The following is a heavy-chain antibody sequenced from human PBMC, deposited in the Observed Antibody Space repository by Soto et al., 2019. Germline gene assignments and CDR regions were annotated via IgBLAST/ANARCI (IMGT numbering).Heavy chain of an antibody. V-gene: IGHV3-43*01. CDR1: GFTFDDYT. Sequence: GSLRLSCAASGFTFDDYTMHWVRQAPGKGLEWVSLISWDGGSTYYADSVKGRFTISRDNSKNSLYLQMNSLRTEDTALYYCAKEGTAMDYYYGMDVWGQGTTVTVSS. CDR3: AKEGTAMDYYYGMDV. D-gene: IGHD5-18*01. J-gene: IGHJ6*02. CDR2: ISWDGGST.